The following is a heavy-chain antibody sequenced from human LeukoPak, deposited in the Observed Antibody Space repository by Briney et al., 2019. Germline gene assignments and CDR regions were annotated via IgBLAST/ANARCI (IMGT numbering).Heavy chain of an antibody. J-gene: IGHJ6*03. CDR1: GGSISSSRYY. CDR2: LYYSGNT. D-gene: IGHD6-19*01. Sequence: SETLSLTCTVSGGSISSSRYYGGWIRQPPGKGLEWIGSLYYSGNTYYNPSLKSRVTISVDTSKNQFSLKLSSVTAADTAVYYCARNIAVAGREDYMDVWGKGTTVTISS. CDR3: ARNIAVAGREDYMDV. V-gene: IGHV4-39*01.